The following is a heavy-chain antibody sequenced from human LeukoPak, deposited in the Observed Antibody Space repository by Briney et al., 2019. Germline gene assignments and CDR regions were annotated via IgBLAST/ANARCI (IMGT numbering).Heavy chain of an antibody. CDR1: GFTFNTAW. CDR2: IKSKTDGGTT. Sequence: GGSLRPSCAVSGFTFNTAWMGWVRQAPGKGLEYIGRIKSKTDGGTTYYAAPVKGRFTISRDDSKNTLYLQMNGLKIEDTALYYCTADLRLWGQGTLVTVSS. CDR3: TADLRL. D-gene: IGHD3-16*01. J-gene: IGHJ1*01. V-gene: IGHV3-15*01.